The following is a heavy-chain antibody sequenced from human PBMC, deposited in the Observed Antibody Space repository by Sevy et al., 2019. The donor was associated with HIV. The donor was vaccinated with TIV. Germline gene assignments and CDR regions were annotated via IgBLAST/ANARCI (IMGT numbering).Heavy chain of an antibody. CDR1: GFTFSNYW. D-gene: IGHD2-2*01. CDR2: IKRDGSEK. V-gene: IGHV3-7*03. J-gene: IGHJ6*02. Sequence: GGSLRLSCAASGFTFSNYWVSWVRQAPGKGLEWVAHIKRDGSEKYYVDSVKGRFTISRDNAQNSLYLQMNSLRAEDTAVYSCARDCSSTTCLWGLDVWGQGTTVTVSS. CDR3: ARDCSSTTCLWGLDV.